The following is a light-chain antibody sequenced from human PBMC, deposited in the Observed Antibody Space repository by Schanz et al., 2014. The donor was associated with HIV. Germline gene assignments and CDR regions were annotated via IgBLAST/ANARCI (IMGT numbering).Light chain of an antibody. Sequence: QSALTQPASVSGSPGQSITISCTGTSSDIGGYKYVSWYQHHPGKAPKLLIFDVDNRPSGVSHRFSGSKSGNTASLTISGLQAEDEADYYCCSYTGSGTLVFGGGTKLTVL. CDR1: SSDIGGYKY. CDR3: CSYTGSGTLV. J-gene: IGLJ2*01. CDR2: DVD. V-gene: IGLV2-14*03.